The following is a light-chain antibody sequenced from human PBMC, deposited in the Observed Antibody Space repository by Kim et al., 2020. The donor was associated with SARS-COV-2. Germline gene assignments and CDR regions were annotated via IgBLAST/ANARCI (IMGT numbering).Light chain of an antibody. CDR3: QQYNDWPPLT. J-gene: IGKJ4*01. Sequence: VSPGDRSTLACRASQNVDSNLAWYQQKPGQAPRLLIFGASTRATGIPARFSGGGSGTEYTLTISSLQSEDFAVYYCQQYNDWPPLTFGGGTNMEI. CDR2: GAS. V-gene: IGKV3D-15*01. CDR1: QNVDSN.